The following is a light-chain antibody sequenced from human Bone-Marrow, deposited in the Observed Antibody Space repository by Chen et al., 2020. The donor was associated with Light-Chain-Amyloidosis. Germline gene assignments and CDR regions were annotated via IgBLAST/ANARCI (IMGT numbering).Light chain of an antibody. CDR3: QEYKSYLWT. J-gene: IGKJ1*01. Sequence: DIQMTQSPSTLSASVGDRVTITCRASQSISSWLAWYQQKPGKAPKLLIYDASSLESGVPSRFSGSESGTEITLTISSLQPDDFATYYCQEYKSYLWTFGHGTKVEIK. CDR1: QSISSW. CDR2: DAS. V-gene: IGKV1-5*01.